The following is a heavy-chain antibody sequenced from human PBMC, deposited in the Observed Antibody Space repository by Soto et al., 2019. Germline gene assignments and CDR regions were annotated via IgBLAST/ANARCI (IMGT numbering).Heavy chain of an antibody. J-gene: IGHJ4*02. CDR2: ISHSGST. D-gene: IGHD6-19*01. CDR3: ARGGLLPDY. Sequence: QLLLQESGSGLVKPSQTLSLTCAVSGGSISSGGHSWSWIRQPPGKGLEWIGYISHSGSTYYNPSLKRRVTISVDRSKNQFSLKLSSVTAADTAVYYCARGGLLPDYRGQGTLVTVSS. CDR1: GGSISSGGHS. V-gene: IGHV4-30-2*01.